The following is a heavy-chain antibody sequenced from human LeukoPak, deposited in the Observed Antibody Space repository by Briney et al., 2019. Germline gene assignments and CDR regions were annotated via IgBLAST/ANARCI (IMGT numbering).Heavy chain of an antibody. CDR1: GFTFXXXX. V-gene: IGHV3-43*02. J-gene: IGHJ4*02. CDR3: SGSYRFDY. D-gene: IGHD1-26*01. CDR2: IXGDGGST. Sequence: GGSLRLSXXASGFTFXXXXXXXVRQAPGXXXEWVSLIXGDGGSTXXXXXXXXRXTXSRDNSKNSLYLQMNSLRTEDTALYYCSGSYRFDYWGQGTLVTVSS.